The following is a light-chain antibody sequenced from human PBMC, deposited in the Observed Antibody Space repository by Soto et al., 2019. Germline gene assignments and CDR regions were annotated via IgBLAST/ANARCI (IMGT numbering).Light chain of an antibody. Sequence: AIQLTQSPSSLSASVGDRITITCRASQGIRSDLSWYQQKSGKAPKLLIFAASSLQSGVPSRFSGSGSGTEFTLTISSLQPEDFATYYCLQDYSYPLTFGGGTKVEIK. J-gene: IGKJ4*01. CDR1: QGIRSD. CDR3: LQDYSYPLT. V-gene: IGKV1-6*01. CDR2: AAS.